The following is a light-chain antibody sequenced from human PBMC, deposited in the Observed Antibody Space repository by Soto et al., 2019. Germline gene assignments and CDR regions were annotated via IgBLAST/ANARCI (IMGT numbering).Light chain of an antibody. Sequence: DIVLTQSPGTLSLSPGERATLSCRASQSVGSSHLAWYQQQPGQAPRLVIYGASNRATGIPDRFSGSGSVTDFTLTISRLEPEDFAVYYCQQYDSSPLYTFGQGTKLEIK. CDR2: GAS. V-gene: IGKV3-20*01. CDR1: QSVGSSH. J-gene: IGKJ2*01. CDR3: QQYDSSPLYT.